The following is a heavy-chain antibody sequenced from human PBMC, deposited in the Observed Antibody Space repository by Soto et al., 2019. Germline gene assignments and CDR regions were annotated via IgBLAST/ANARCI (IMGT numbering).Heavy chain of an antibody. D-gene: IGHD2-21*01. V-gene: IGHV4-31*02. CDR3: TRDVFLHPHNWFDP. Sequence: WTWIRQQPGEGLEWIGYIYDSGSTSYNPSLKSRVTISIDTSKNQFSLNFSSVTAADTAMYYCTRDVFLHPHNWFDPWGQGTLVTVSS. J-gene: IGHJ5*02. CDR2: IYDSGST.